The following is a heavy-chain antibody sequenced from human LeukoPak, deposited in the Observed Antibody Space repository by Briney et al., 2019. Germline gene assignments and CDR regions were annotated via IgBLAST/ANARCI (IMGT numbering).Heavy chain of an antibody. CDR2: INPSGGST. CDR1: GYTFTRYY. Sequence: ASVKVSCKAPGYTFTRYYMHWVRQAPGQGLEWMGIINPSGGSTSYAQKFQGRVTMTRDTSTSTVYMELSSLRSEDTAVYYCAKDQNDFWSGYLYYYYGMDVWGQGTTVTVSS. J-gene: IGHJ6*02. CDR3: AKDQNDFWSGYLYYYYGMDV. D-gene: IGHD3-3*01. V-gene: IGHV1-46*01.